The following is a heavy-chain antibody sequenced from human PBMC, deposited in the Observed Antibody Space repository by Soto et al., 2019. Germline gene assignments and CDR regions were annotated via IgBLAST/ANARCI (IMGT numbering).Heavy chain of an antibody. D-gene: IGHD2-2*01. CDR2: IKQDGSEK. CDR3: AKNNRYCSSTNCFVFDY. Sequence: PGGSLRLSCAASGFTFSGSWMSWVRQAPGKGLEWVANIKQDGSEKYYVDSVKGRFTISRDNAKNSLYLLMNSLRAEDTAVYYCAKNNRYCSSTNCFVFDYWGQGTLVTVSS. J-gene: IGHJ4*02. V-gene: IGHV3-7*01. CDR1: GFTFSGSW.